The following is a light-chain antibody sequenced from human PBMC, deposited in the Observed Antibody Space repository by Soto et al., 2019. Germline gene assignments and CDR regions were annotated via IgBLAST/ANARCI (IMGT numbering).Light chain of an antibody. J-gene: IGLJ7*01. Sequence: QSALTQTASVSGSPGQPITISCTGTSSDVGYYNYVSWYQQHPGKAPKLLIQEVTNRPSGVSSRFSGSKSGNTASLIISGLQAEDEADYYCSSYTTSGTLVFGGGTQLTVL. V-gene: IGLV2-14*01. CDR3: SSYTTSGTLV. CDR2: EVT. CDR1: SSDVGYYNY.